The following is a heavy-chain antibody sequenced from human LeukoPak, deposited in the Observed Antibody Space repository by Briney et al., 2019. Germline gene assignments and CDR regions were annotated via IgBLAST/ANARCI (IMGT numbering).Heavy chain of an antibody. Sequence: PGGSLRLSCAASGFIFSTFAMTWVRQAPGKGLEWVSAITGSGGSTYYADSVKGRFTISRDNSKNTLYLQMNSLRAEDTAVYYCAKRSGSYCFDHWGQGTVVTVSS. V-gene: IGHV3-23*01. CDR3: AKRSGSYCFDH. D-gene: IGHD1-26*01. CDR2: ITGSGGST. CDR1: GFIFSTFA. J-gene: IGHJ4*02.